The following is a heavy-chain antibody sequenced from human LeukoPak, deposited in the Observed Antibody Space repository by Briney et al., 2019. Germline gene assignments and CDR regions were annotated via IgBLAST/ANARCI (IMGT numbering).Heavy chain of an antibody. Sequence: GGSLRLSCAGSGFTFSKYGMHWFRQAPGKALEWVAVIWNDGSHENYADSVKGRFTISRDNSENTLYLQMSSLRAEDTAMSFCAKRDAKISGSDSFDIWGQGTMVTVSS. J-gene: IGHJ3*02. CDR1: GFTFSKYG. D-gene: IGHD3-10*01. CDR3: AKRDAKISGSDSFDI. CDR2: IWNDGSHE. V-gene: IGHV3-33*06.